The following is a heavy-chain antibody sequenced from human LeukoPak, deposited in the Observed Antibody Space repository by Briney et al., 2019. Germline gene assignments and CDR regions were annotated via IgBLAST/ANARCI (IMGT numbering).Heavy chain of an antibody. V-gene: IGHV3-64*02. CDR1: GFIFSDYP. CDR3: ARDLRGSGWWGHAFDI. CDR2: TSTDGGDT. D-gene: IGHD6-19*01. J-gene: IGHJ3*02. Sequence: GSLRLSCVGSGFIFSDYPIHWVRQAPGKGLEHVSATSTDGGDTYYADSVKGRFIISRDDSKNTLFLQMGSLRPDDMAVYYCARDLRGSGWWGHAFDIWGQGTMVTVSP.